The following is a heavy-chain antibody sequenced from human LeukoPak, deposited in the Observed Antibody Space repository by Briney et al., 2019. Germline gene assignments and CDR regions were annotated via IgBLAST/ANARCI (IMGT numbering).Heavy chain of an antibody. V-gene: IGHV3-7*01. CDR2: IKQDGSEK. J-gene: IGHJ5*02. D-gene: IGHD6-6*01. CDR1: GFTFSSYW. CDR3: ARDLVGWSVGTARP. Sequence: GGSLRLSCAASGFTFSSYWMSWVRQAPGKGLEWVANIKQDGSEKYYVDSVKGRFTISRGNAKNSLYLLMNSLRAEDSAVYYCARDLVGWSVGTARPWGQGTLVTVSS.